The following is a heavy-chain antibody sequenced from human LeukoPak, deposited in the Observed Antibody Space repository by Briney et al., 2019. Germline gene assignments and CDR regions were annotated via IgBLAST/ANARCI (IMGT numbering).Heavy chain of an antibody. Sequence: GRSLRLSCAASGFTFSSYGMHWVRQAPGKGLEWVAVISYDGSNKYYADSVKGRFTISRDNSKNTLYLQMNSLRAEDTAVYYCAKVSTGYSSGWYGAGLGVADIWGQGTMVTVSP. V-gene: IGHV3-30*18. CDR2: ISYDGSNK. CDR1: GFTFSSYG. D-gene: IGHD6-19*01. J-gene: IGHJ3*02. CDR3: AKVSTGYSSGWYGAGLGVADI.